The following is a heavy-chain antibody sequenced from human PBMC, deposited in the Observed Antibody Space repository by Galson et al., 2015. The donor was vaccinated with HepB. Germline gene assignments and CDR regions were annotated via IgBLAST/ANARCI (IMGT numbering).Heavy chain of an antibody. J-gene: IGHJ4*02. CDR3: AKVVTTAIYFDC. V-gene: IGHV3-23*01. D-gene: IGHD4-11*01. CDR2: ISSSGGST. Sequence: SLRLSCAASGFTFSSYAMSWVRQAPGKGLEWVSAISSSGGSTYYADSVKGRFTISRDSSKNTLYLQMNSLRAEDTAVYYCAKVVTTAIYFDCWGQGTLVTVSS. CDR1: GFTFSSYA.